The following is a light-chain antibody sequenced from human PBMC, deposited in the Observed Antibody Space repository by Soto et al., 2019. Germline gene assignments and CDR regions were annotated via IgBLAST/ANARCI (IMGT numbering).Light chain of an antibody. CDR3: QQYNNWPRT. CDR2: DTS. Sequence: EVVMTQSPDTLSVSPGDGATLSCRASQNVPSGLAWYPQKPGQAPRLVLYDTSTRATDIPVRFTGGGSGTELTLTIRSLKSEDLAVYYCQQYNNWPRTFGGGTKVEIK. V-gene: IGKV3-15*01. CDR1: QNVPSG. J-gene: IGKJ4*01.